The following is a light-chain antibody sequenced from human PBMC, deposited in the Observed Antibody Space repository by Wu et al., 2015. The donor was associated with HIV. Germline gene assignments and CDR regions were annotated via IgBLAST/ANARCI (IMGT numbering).Light chain of an antibody. Sequence: SCRASQSVVAATVARYQQKSGQAPRLFIYGASSRAAGIPDRFRGSGSGTDFTLTISRPEPEDSAVYYCQQYGSSPYTFGQGTKLEIK. CDR2: GAS. CDR3: QQYGSSPYT. V-gene: IGKV3-20*01. CDR1: QSVVAAT. J-gene: IGKJ2*01.